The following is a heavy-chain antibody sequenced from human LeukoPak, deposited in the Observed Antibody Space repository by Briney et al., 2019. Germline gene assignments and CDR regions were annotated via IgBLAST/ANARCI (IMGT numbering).Heavy chain of an antibody. CDR2: INHSGST. V-gene: IGHV4-34*08. CDR3: ASRKGEAAAHYYYYGMDV. D-gene: IGHD6-13*01. J-gene: IGHJ6*02. CDR1: GFTFSSYA. Sequence: GSLRLSCAASGFTFSSYAMSWVRQPPGKGLEWIGEINHSGSTNYNPSLKSRVTISVDTSKNQFSLKLSSVTAADTAVYYCASRKGEAAAHYYYYGMDVWGQGTTVTVSS.